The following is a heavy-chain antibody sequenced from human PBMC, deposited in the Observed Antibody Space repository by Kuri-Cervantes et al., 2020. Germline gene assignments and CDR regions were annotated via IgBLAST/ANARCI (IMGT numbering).Heavy chain of an antibody. J-gene: IGHJ6*02. CDR1: GFTFSSYA. Sequence: GGSLRLSCAASGFTFSSYAMSWVRQAPGKGLEWVSYISSSGSTIYYADSVKGRFTISRDNAKNSLYLQMNSLRAEDTAVYYCARDRDPQNYYYHYYGMDVWGQGTTVTVSS. CDR3: ARDRDPQNYYYHYYGMDV. CDR2: ISSSGSTI. D-gene: IGHD2/OR15-2a*01. V-gene: IGHV3-48*04.